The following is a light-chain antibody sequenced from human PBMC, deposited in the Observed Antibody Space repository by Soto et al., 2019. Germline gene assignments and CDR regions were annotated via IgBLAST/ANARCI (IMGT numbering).Light chain of an antibody. CDR2: GAS. CDR3: QQYGSSPT. J-gene: IGKJ1*01. V-gene: IGKV3-20*01. Sequence: EIALTQSPGTLSLSPGERATLSCWASQSVSSSYLAWYQQKPGQAPRLLIYGASSRATGIPDRFSGSGSGTDFTLTISRLEPEDFAVYYCQQYGSSPTFGQGTKVDIK. CDR1: QSVSSSY.